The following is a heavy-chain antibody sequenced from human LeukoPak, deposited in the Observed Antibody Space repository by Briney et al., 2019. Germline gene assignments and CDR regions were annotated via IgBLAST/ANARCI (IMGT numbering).Heavy chain of an antibody. D-gene: IGHD2-8*02. CDR2: INPTGGST. Sequence: ASVKVSCKASGYIFTGYYMHWVRQAPGQGLEWMGIINPTGGSTSYAQKFQGRVTMTKDVSTSTVYMELNSLRAEDTAIYYCATYRQVLLPFESWGQGTLVTVSS. CDR3: ATYRQVLLPFES. V-gene: IGHV1-46*01. J-gene: IGHJ4*02. CDR1: GYIFTGYY.